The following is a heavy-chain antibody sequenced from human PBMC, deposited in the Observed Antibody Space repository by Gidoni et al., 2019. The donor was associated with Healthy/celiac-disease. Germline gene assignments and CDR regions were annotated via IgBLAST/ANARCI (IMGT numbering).Heavy chain of an antibody. CDR2: INAGNGNT. CDR3: ARVPLKYYGSGRSPFDI. J-gene: IGHJ3*02. Sequence: QVQLVQSGAEVKKPGASVTVSCKASGYTFTRHAMHWVRQAPGQRLEWMGWINAGNGNTKYSQKFQGRVTITRDTSASTAYMELSSLRSEDTAVYYCARVPLKYYGSGRSPFDIWGQGTMVTVSS. CDR1: GYTFTRHA. V-gene: IGHV1-3*01. D-gene: IGHD3-10*01.